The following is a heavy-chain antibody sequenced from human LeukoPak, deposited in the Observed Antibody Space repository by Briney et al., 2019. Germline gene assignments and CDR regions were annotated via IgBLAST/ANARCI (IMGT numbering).Heavy chain of an antibody. CDR2: IKQDGSEK. CDR1: GFTFINYW. CDR3: SSLYSPGAFDI. J-gene: IGHJ3*02. V-gene: IGHV3-7*01. D-gene: IGHD5-12*01. Sequence: GGSLRLSCSASGFTFINYWMSWVRQVPGKGLEWVANIKQDGSEKHYVDSVKGRFTISRDNAKNTLYLQMNSLRAEDTAVYYCSSLYSPGAFDIWGQGTVVTVSS.